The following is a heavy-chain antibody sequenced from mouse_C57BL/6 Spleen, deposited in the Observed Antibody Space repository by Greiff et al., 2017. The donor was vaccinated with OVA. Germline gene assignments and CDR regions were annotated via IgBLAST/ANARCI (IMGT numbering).Heavy chain of an antibody. D-gene: IGHD2-4*01. CDR1: GYTFTSYW. CDR2: INPSSGYT. J-gene: IGHJ4*01. CDR3: ARSAGGYDYHYYAMDY. Sequence: VKLQESGAELAKPGASVKLSCKASGYTFTSYWMHWVKQRPGQGLEWIGYINPSSGYTKYNQKFKDKDTLTADKSSSTAYMQLSSLTYEDSAVYYCARSAGGYDYHYYAMDYWGQGTSVTVSS. V-gene: IGHV1-7*01.